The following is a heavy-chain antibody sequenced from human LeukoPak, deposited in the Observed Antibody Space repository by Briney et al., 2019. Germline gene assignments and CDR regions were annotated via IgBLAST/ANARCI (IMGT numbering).Heavy chain of an antibody. CDR3: AREADFWSGHSYGGMDV. V-gene: IGHV4-31*03. CDR1: GGSISSGGYY. D-gene: IGHD3-3*01. Sequence: PSETLSLTCTVSGGSISSGGYYWSWIRQHPGKGLEWIGYIYYSGTTYYDPSLKSRVTISVDASKNQFSLKLSSVTAADTAVYYCAREADFWSGHSYGGMDVWGQGTTVTVSS. J-gene: IGHJ6*02. CDR2: IYYSGTT.